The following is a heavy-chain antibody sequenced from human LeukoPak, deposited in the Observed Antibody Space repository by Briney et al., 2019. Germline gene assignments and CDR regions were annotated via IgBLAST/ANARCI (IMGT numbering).Heavy chain of an antibody. V-gene: IGHV3-30*03. CDR1: GVTFSSYG. CDR3: TTKVIRGNSGDDYDD. Sequence: AGGSLRLSCAASGVTFSSYGMHWVRQAPGKGLEWVALISSDGSDKLYGDSVKGRFTISRDDSKSTLYLQMNSLRAEDTAVYYCTTKVIRGNSGDDYDDWGQGTLVTVSS. D-gene: IGHD5-12*01. CDR2: ISSDGSDK. J-gene: IGHJ4*02.